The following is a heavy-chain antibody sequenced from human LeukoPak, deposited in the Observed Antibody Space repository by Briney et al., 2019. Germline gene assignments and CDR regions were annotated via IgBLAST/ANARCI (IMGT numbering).Heavy chain of an antibody. V-gene: IGHV3-23*01. Sequence: GGSLRLSCAASGVTFSSYAMTWVRQAPGKGLEWVSAISDSGRGTYYADSVKGRFTISRDNSKNTVYVQMNTLRAEDTAVYYCAKTLSSGWYENWGQGTQVTVSS. CDR1: GVTFSSYA. CDR2: ISDSGRGT. CDR3: AKTLSSGWYEN. J-gene: IGHJ4*02. D-gene: IGHD6-19*01.